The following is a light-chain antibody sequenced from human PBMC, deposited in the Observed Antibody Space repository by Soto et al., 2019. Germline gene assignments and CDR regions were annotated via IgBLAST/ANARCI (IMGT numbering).Light chain of an antibody. V-gene: IGKV3-20*01. CDR2: GAS. J-gene: IGKJ1*01. CDR3: QQYCDTPWT. Sequence: EIVLTQSPGTLSLSPGERATLSCRASQSVSSSCLAWYQQKPGQSPRLLIYGASSRATGISDRFSGSGSGTDFTLTISRLEPEDVAVYFCQQYCDTPWTFGRGTKVEI. CDR1: QSVSSSC.